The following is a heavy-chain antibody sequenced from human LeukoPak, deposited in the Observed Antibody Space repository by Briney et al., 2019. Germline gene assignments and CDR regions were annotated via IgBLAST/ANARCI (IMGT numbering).Heavy chain of an antibody. CDR3: ARARDDGYDPFDY. D-gene: IGHD5-12*01. Sequence: SETLSLTCTVSGGSISSYYWSWIRQPPGKGLEWIGYIYYSGSTNYNPSLKSRVTISVDTSKNQFSLKLSSVTAADTAVYYCARARDDGYDPFDYWGQGTLVTVSS. V-gene: IGHV4-59*01. CDR1: GGSISSYY. CDR2: IYYSGST. J-gene: IGHJ4*02.